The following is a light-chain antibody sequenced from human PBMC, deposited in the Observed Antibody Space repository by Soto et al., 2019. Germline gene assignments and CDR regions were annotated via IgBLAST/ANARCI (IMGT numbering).Light chain of an antibody. CDR1: QNIKSNY. V-gene: IGKV3-20*01. Sequence: ERGLTQSPDTLSLSPGERATLSCRGSQNIKSNYLAWYRQNPGQAPRLLIYGASNRAAGVPDRFSGSGSGTDFTLTITRLEPEDFAVYYCQQYGTSLRGTFGQGTKVDIK. J-gene: IGKJ1*01. CDR3: QQYGTSLRGT. CDR2: GAS.